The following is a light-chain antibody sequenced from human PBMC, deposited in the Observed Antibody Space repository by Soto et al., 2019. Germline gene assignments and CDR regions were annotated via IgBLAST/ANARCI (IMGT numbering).Light chain of an antibody. V-gene: IGKV1-39*01. Sequence: DIQMTQSPSSLSASVGDRVTITCRASQSISTYLSWYQQKPGNAPNLLIYKASSLEGGVPSRFSGSGSGTEFTLPISSLQPEDFATYYCEQRYSTPQVTFGGGTKVEIK. CDR2: KAS. CDR3: EQRYSTPQVT. J-gene: IGKJ4*01. CDR1: QSISTY.